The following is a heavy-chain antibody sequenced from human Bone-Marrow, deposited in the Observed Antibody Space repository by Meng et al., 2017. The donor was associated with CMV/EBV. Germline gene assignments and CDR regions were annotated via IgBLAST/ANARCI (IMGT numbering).Heavy chain of an antibody. D-gene: IGHD4-11*01. CDR2: IIPIFGTA. CDR1: GCTFSSYA. J-gene: IGHJ6*01. Sequence: SVKVSCKASGCTFSSYAISWVRQAPGQGLEWMGGIIPIFGTANYAQKFQGRVTITTNESTTTSYMETSSLRSEDTAVYYCESHDYSNYYYYYGMGVWGPRNTVHGAS. CDR3: ESHDYSNYYYYYGMGV. V-gene: IGHV1-69*05.